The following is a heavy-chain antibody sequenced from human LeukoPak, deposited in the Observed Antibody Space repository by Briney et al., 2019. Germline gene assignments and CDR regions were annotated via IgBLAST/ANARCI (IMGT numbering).Heavy chain of an antibody. CDR1: GYTFTGYY. Sequence: GASVTVSCKASGYTFTGYYMHWVRQAPGQGLEWMGRINPNSGGTNYAQKFQGRVTMTRDTSISTAYMELSRLRSDDTAVYYCAKWSMIVVVISAHFDYWGQGTLVTVSS. V-gene: IGHV1-2*06. CDR3: AKWSMIVVVISAHFDY. J-gene: IGHJ4*02. CDR2: INPNSGGT. D-gene: IGHD3-22*01.